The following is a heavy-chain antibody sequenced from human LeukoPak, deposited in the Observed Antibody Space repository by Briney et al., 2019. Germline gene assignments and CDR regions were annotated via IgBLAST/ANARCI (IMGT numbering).Heavy chain of an antibody. V-gene: IGHV3-21*01. D-gene: IGHD3-3*01. CDR2: ISSSSSSYI. J-gene: IGHJ4*02. CDR1: GFTFSSYS. Sequence: GGSLRLSCAASGFTFSSYSMNWVRQAPGKGLEWVSSISSSSSSYIYYADSVKGRFTISRDNAKNSLYLQMNSLRAEDTAVYYCARRGFWSGIDYWGQGTLVTVSS. CDR3: ARRGFWSGIDY.